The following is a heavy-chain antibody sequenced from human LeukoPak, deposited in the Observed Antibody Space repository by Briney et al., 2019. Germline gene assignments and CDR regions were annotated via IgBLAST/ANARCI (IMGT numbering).Heavy chain of an antibody. Sequence: SVKVSCKASGGTLSNYGISWVRQAPGQGLEWMGRIIPLLDITTYAETFQGRVTITADKSTSTAYMEVSSLRSEDTAVYYCATDGPAAMGADYLNGLDVWGQGTTVTVSS. J-gene: IGHJ6*02. CDR3: ATDGPAAMGADYLNGLDV. CDR2: IIPLLDIT. V-gene: IGHV1-69*04. CDR1: GGTLSNYG. D-gene: IGHD2-2*01.